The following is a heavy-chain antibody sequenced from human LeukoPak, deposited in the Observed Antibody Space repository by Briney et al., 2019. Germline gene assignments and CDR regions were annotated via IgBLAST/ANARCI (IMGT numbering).Heavy chain of an antibody. CDR1: GGSFSGYY. V-gene: IGHV4-59*08. J-gene: IGHJ4*02. CDR3: ARHYKHLYYFDY. CDR2: IYYSGST. D-gene: IGHD3-10*01. Sequence: SETLSLTCAVYGGSFSGYYWSWIRQPPGKGLEWIGYIYYSGSTNYNPSLKSRVTISVDTSKNQFSLKLSSVTAADTAVYYCARHYKHLYYFDYWGQGTLVTVSS.